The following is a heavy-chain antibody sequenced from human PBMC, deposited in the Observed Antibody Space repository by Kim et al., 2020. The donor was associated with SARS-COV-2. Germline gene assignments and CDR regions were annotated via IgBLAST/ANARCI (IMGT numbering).Heavy chain of an antibody. CDR1: GFTFSSYA. J-gene: IGHJ4*02. Sequence: GGSLRLSCSASGFTFSSYAMHWVRQAPGKGLEYVSAISSNGGSTYYADSVKGRFTISRDNSKNTLYLQMSSLRAEDTAVYYCVKDSHPGHYYGSGRGYFDYWGQGTLVTVSS. CDR2: ISSNGGST. V-gene: IGHV3-64D*06. CDR3: VKDSHPGHYYGSGRGYFDY. D-gene: IGHD3-10*01.